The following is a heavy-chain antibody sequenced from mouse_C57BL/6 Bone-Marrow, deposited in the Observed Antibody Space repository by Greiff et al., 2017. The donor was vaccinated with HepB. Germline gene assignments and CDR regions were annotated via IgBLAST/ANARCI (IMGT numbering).Heavy chain of an antibody. V-gene: IGHV1-69*01. J-gene: IGHJ3*01. CDR2: IDPSDSYT. Sequence: QVQLQQPGAELVMPGASVKLSCKASGYTFTSYWMHWVKQRPGQGLEWIGEIDPSDSYTNYNQKFKGKSTLTVDKSSSTAYMQLSSLTSEDAAVSDCARGDVALGVGFAYWGQGTLVTVSA. CDR3: ARGDVALGVGFAY. CDR1: GYTFTSYW. D-gene: IGHD3-3*01.